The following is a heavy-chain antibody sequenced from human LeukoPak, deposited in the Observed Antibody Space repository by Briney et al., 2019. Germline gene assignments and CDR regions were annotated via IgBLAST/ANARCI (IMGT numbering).Heavy chain of an antibody. V-gene: IGHV3-30*02. CDR3: ANGYYYDSSGYYATGPFDY. Sequence: PGGSLRLSCAASGFTFSSYGMHWVRQAPGKGLEWVAFIRYDGSNKYYADSVKGRFTISRDNSKNTLYLQMNSLRDEDTAVYYCANGYYYDSSGYYATGPFDYWGQGTLVTVSS. D-gene: IGHD3-22*01. CDR1: GFTFSSYG. CDR2: IRYDGSNK. J-gene: IGHJ4*02.